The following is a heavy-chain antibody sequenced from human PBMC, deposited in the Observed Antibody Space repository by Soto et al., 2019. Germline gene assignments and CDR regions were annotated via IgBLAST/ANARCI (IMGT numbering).Heavy chain of an antibody. V-gene: IGHV3-7*03. CDR2: IQHDGIEK. J-gene: IGHJ4*02. D-gene: IGHD1-26*01. CDR3: ARGEVVGAGVFNY. Sequence: EVQLVESGGGLVQPGGSLRLSCAASGFTFSTYWMNWVRQAPGKGLEWVANIQHDGIEKRYVDSVKGRFTISRDNAKNSLYLHMNSLSAEDPAVYYCARGEVVGAGVFNYWGQGTLVTVSS. CDR1: GFTFSTYW.